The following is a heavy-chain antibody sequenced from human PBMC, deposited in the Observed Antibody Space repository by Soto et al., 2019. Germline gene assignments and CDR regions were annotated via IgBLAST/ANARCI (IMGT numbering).Heavy chain of an antibody. CDR3: AAFDPGPMGFDP. CDR1: GFTFSSSA. CDR2: IVVGSGNT. D-gene: IGHD3-9*01. V-gene: IGHV1-58*01. Sequence: RASVKVSCKASGFTFSSSAVQWVRQARGQRLEGIGKIVVGSGNTNYAQKFQERVTITRDMSTSTAYMELSSLRSEDTAFYYCAAFDPGPMGFDPWGQGTLVTVSS. J-gene: IGHJ5*02.